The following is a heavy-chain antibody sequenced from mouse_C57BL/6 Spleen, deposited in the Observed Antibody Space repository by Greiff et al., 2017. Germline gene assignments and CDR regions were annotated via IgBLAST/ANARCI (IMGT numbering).Heavy chain of an antibody. CDR3: AKMAVVAPYYAMDY. Sequence: VKLQESGPGLVQPSQSLSITCTVSGFSLTSYGVHWVRQSPGKGLEWLGVIWRGGSTDYNAAFMSRLSITKDNSKSQVFFKMNSLQADDTAIYYCAKMAVVAPYYAMDYWGQGTSVTVSS. CDR1: GFSLTSYG. CDR2: IWRGGST. D-gene: IGHD1-1*01. V-gene: IGHV2-5*01. J-gene: IGHJ4*01.